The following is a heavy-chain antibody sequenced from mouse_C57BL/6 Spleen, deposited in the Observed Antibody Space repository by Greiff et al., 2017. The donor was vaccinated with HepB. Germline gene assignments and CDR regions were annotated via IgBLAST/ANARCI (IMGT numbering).Heavy chain of an antibody. CDR1: GFSLTSYG. J-gene: IGHJ1*03. D-gene: IGHD1-1*01. V-gene: IGHV2-2*01. CDR2: IWSGGST. Sequence: VKLQQSGPGLVQPSQSLSITCTVSGFSLTSYGVHWVSQSPGKGLEWLGVIWSGGSTDYNAAFISRQSIRKDNSTSQVFFKMNSLQADDTSIYYCARNPYGSRYWYFDVWGTGTTVTVSS. CDR3: ARNPYGSRYWYFDV.